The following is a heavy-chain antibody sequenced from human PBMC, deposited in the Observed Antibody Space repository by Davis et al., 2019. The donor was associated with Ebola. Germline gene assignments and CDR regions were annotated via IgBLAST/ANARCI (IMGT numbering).Heavy chain of an antibody. V-gene: IGHV3-48*03. D-gene: IGHD3-9*01. Sequence: PGGSLRLSCAASGFTFYRYEMNWVRQAPGKGLEWVSYISGSATSTFYADSVKGRFTISRDNVRDSLYLQMDSLRVEDTAIYYCARDAFSLSRYDTEDHWGQGTLVTVSS. CDR1: GFTFYRYE. CDR3: ARDAFSLSRYDTEDH. CDR2: ISGSATST. J-gene: IGHJ4*02.